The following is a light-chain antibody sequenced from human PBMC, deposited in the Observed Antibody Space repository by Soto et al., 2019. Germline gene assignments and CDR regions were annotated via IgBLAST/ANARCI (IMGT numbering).Light chain of an antibody. Sequence: IVLTQSPVTLSLSPGERATLSCRASQSVSRYLAWYQQKPGQAPRLLIYGASSRATGIPDRFSGSGSGTDFTLTISRLEPEDFAVYYCQQYGSSPGTFGQGTKVEIK. V-gene: IGKV3-20*01. J-gene: IGKJ1*01. CDR1: QSVSRY. CDR2: GAS. CDR3: QQYGSSPGT.